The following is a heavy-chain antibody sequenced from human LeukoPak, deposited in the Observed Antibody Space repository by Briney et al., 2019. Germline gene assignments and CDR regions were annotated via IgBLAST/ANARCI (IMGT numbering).Heavy chain of an antibody. CDR2: IRYDGSNK. CDR3: AKERGRFLEWLCLY. Sequence: GGSLRLSCAASGFTFGRYGMHWVGQAPGKGVEGEAFIRYDGSNKYYADSVQGRFTISRDNSKNTLYLQMNSLRAEDTAVYYCAKERGRFLEWLCLYWGQGNLVTVSS. V-gene: IGHV3-30*02. J-gene: IGHJ4*02. D-gene: IGHD3-3*01. CDR1: GFTFGRYG.